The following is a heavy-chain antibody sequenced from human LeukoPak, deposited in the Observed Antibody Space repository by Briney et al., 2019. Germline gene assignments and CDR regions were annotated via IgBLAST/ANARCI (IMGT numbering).Heavy chain of an antibody. CDR3: ARVDTAMAWENWFDP. D-gene: IGHD5-18*01. J-gene: IGHJ5*02. CDR2: IYHSGST. V-gene: IGHV4-38-2*01. Sequence: SETLSLTCAVSGYSISSGYYWGWSRPPPGKGLEWIGIIYHSGSTYYNPSLKSRVTISVDTSKNQFSLKLSSVTAADTAVYYCARVDTAMAWENWFDPWGQGTLVTVSS. CDR1: GYSISSGYY.